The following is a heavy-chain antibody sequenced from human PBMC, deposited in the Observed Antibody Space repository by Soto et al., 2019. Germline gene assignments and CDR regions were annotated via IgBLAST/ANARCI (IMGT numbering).Heavy chain of an antibody. D-gene: IGHD4-17*01. CDR1: GGSISSYY. CDR3: ARRYGGPFDY. Sequence: QVQLQESGPGLVKPSETLSLTCTVSGGSISSYYWSWIRQPPGKGLEWIGYIYYSGSTNYNPSLKSRVPISVATSKNPFSLKRSSVPAADAAVYYCARRYGGPFDYWGQGTLVTVSS. CDR2: IYYSGST. V-gene: IGHV4-59*08. J-gene: IGHJ4*02.